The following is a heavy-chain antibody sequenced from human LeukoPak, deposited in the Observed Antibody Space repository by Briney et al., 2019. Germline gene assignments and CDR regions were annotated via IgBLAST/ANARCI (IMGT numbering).Heavy chain of an antibody. Sequence: GGSLNLSCAASGFTFSSYSMNWVSQAPGKGLEWVSSISSSSSYIYYADSVKGRFTISRDNAKNSLYLQMNSLRAEDTAVYYCARDGPAALDYWGQGTLVTVSS. CDR1: GFTFSSYS. CDR2: ISSSSSYI. D-gene: IGHD2-2*01. V-gene: IGHV3-21*01. J-gene: IGHJ4*02. CDR3: ARDGPAALDY.